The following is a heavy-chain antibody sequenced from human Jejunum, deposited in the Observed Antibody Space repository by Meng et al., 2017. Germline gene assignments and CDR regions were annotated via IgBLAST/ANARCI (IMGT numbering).Heavy chain of an antibody. CDR3: ARDTAGFGP. CDR1: VGSISTAGNY. D-gene: IGHD6-13*01. J-gene: IGHJ5*02. CDR2: IFYSGTT. Sequence: QGSGQCMVKLSDPLSRTRAVSVGSISTAGNYWGWIRQSPGKGLEWIGSIFYSGTTYYNPSLKSRVTISIDTSKNQFSLKMNSVTAADTAVYYCARDTAGFGPWGQGTLVTVSS. V-gene: IGHV4-39*07.